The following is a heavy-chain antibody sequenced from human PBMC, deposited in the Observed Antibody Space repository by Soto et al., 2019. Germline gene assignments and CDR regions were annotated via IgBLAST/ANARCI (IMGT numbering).Heavy chain of an antibody. Sequence: SETLSLTCAVYGGSFSGYYWSWIRQPPGKGLEWIGEINHSGSTNYNPSLKSRVTISVDTSKNQFSLKLSSVTAADTAVYYCARGWDDCSSTSCYGREYNWYDPWGQGTLVTVSS. D-gene: IGHD2-2*01. V-gene: IGHV4-34*01. CDR3: ARGWDDCSSTSCYGREYNWYDP. CDR1: GGSFSGYY. CDR2: INHSGST. J-gene: IGHJ5*02.